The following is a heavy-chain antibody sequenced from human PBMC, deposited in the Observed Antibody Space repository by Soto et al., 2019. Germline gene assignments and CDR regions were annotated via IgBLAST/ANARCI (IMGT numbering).Heavy chain of an antibody. CDR1: GGTFSSYA. Sequence: GASVKVSCMASGGTFSSYAISWVRQAPGQGLEWMGGIIPIFGTANYAQKFQGRVTITADKSTSTAYMELSSLRSEDTAVYYCARYWLSRDGYNYGMDVWGQGTTVTVSS. CDR2: IIPIFGTA. CDR3: ARYWLSRDGYNYGMDV. V-gene: IGHV1-69*06. J-gene: IGHJ6*02. D-gene: IGHD2-8*02.